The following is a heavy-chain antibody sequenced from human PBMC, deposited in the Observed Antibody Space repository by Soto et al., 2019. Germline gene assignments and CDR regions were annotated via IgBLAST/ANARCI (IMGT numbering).Heavy chain of an antibody. J-gene: IGHJ4*02. D-gene: IGHD5-12*01. CDR2: IDPSDSYT. Sequence: GESLKISCKGSGCSFTSYWISWVRQMPGKGLEWMGRIDPSDSYTNYSPSFQGHVTISADKSISTAYLQWSSLKASDTAMYYCASTSFNRGYDSLFDYWGQGTLVTVSS. CDR1: GCSFTSYW. V-gene: IGHV5-10-1*01. CDR3: ASTSFNRGYDSLFDY.